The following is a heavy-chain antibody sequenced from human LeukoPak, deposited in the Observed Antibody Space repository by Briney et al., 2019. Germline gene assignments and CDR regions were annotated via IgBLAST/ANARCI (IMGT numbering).Heavy chain of an antibody. CDR3: ARRYCSSTSCSGDYYYYMDV. D-gene: IGHD2-2*01. V-gene: IGHV1-18*01. J-gene: IGHJ6*03. CDR1: GYTFTSYG. CDR2: ISAYNGNT. Sequence: ASVKVSXKASGYTFTSYGISWVRQAPGQGLEWIGWISAYNGNTNYAQKLQGRVTMTTDTSTSTAYMELRSLRSDDTAVYYCARRYCSSTSCSGDYYYYMDVWGKGTTVTVSS.